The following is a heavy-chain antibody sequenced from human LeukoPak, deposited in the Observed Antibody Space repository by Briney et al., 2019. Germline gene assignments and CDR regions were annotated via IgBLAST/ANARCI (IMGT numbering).Heavy chain of an antibody. CDR1: GFIFSNYE. D-gene: IGHD2-21*01. V-gene: IGHV3-48*03. J-gene: IGHJ2*01. Sequence: GGSLRLSCAGSGFIFSNYEMNWVRQAPGKGLEWVSYISSTGSDIYYADSVKGRFTITRDNAENSLYLQMNSLRAEDTAVYYCVRVVVIDDWYFDLWGRGTLVTVSS. CDR2: ISSTGSDI. CDR3: VRVVVIDDWYFDL.